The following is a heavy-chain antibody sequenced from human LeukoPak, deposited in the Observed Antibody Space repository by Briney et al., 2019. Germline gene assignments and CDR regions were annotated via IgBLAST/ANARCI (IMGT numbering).Heavy chain of an antibody. V-gene: IGHV4-61*02. CDR3: ARDYGPGGVDY. D-gene: IGHD3-16*01. Sequence: PSETLSLTCTVAGGSISSGSYYWSWIRQPAGKGLEWIGRIYTSGSTNYNPSLKSRVTISVDTSKNQFSLKLSSVTAADTAVYYCARDYGPGGVDYWGQGTLVTVSS. CDR1: GGSISSGSYY. CDR2: IYTSGST. J-gene: IGHJ4*02.